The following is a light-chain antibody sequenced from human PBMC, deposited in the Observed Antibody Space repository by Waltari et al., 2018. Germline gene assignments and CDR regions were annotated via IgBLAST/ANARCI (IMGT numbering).Light chain of an antibody. CDR1: QSVSIN. Sequence: LFPQSPTTLSLSPGQRATLSCRASQSVSINLGWYQQKLCQPPRLLIYDTSNRATGIADGFRDSGFGTDYTLAISGQEPEDFAVYFCQQTISWPRTFGGGTTVALK. J-gene: IGKJ4*01. CDR3: QQTISWPRT. CDR2: DTS. V-gene: IGKV3-11*01.